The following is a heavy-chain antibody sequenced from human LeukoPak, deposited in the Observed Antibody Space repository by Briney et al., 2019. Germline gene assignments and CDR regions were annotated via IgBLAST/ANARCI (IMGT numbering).Heavy chain of an antibody. CDR1: GYTFTGYY. CDR3: ARLSCSGGTCYSSRGNFDY. V-gene: IGHV1-2*02. CDR2: INPNSGGT. D-gene: IGHD2-15*01. Sequence: ASVKVSCKASGYTFTGYYMHWARQAPGQGLEWMGWINPNSGGTNYAQKFRGRVTMTRDMSTSTVYMELSSLRSEDTAVYYCARLSCSGGTCYSSRGNFDYWGQGTLVTVSS. J-gene: IGHJ4*02.